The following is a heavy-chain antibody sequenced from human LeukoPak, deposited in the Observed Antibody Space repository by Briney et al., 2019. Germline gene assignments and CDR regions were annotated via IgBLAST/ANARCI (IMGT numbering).Heavy chain of an antibody. V-gene: IGHV1-2*02. CDR1: GYTFTGYY. D-gene: IGHD2-2*02. CDR2: INPNSGGT. CDR3: AREIVVVPAAILGI. Sequence: ASVKVSCKTSGYTFTGYYMHWVRQAPGQGLEWMGWINPNSGGTNYAQKFQGRVTMTRDTSISTAYMELSRLRSDDTAVYYCAREIVVVPAAILGIWGQGTMVTVSS. J-gene: IGHJ3*02.